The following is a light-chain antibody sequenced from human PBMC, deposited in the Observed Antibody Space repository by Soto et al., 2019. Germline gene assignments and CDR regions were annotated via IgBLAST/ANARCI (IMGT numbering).Light chain of an antibody. J-gene: IGKJ2*01. Sequence: EIVMTQSPGTLSVSPGDRATLSCRASQSLSSNLAWYQQKPGQPPRLLIYGASTRATGVPARFSGSGSGTEFTLAISSLQSEDFAVYYCQQGYTFGQGTKLEIK. V-gene: IGKV3-15*01. CDR2: GAS. CDR1: QSLSSN. CDR3: QQGYT.